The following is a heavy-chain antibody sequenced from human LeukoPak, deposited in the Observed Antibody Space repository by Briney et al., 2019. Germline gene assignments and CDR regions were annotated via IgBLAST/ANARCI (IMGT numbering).Heavy chain of an antibody. Sequence: SETLSLTCTVSGGSISSYYWSWIRQPPEKGLEWIGYIYYSGSTNYNPSLKSRVTISVDTSKNQFSLKLSSVTAADTAVYYCARFPRLKAWFDPWGQGTLVTVSS. CDR2: IYYSGST. CDR1: GGSISSYY. CDR3: ARFPRLKAWFDP. J-gene: IGHJ5*02. V-gene: IGHV4-59*01.